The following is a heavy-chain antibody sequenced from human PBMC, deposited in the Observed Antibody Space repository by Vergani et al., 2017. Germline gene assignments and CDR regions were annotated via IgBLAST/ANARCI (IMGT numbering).Heavy chain of an antibody. J-gene: IGHJ5*02. CDR1: GGTFSSYA. Sequence: QVQLVQSGAEVKKPGSSVKVSCKASGGTFSSYAISWVRQAPGQGLEWMGGIIPIFGTANYAQKFQGRVTITADESTSTAYMELSSLRSEDTAVYYCARSGYXYGSGSYYDNWFDPWGQGTLVTVSS. D-gene: IGHD3-10*01. V-gene: IGHV1-69*12. CDR2: IIPIFGTA. CDR3: ARSGYXYGSGSYYDNWFDP.